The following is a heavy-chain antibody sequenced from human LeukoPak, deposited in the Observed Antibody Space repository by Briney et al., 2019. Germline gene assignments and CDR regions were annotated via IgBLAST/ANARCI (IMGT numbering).Heavy chain of an antibody. V-gene: IGHV1-69*13. CDR2: IIPIFGTA. Sequence: SVKVSCKASGGTFSSYAISWVRQAPGQGLEWMGGIIPIFGTANYAQKFQGRVTITADESTSTAHMELSSLRSEDTAVYYCARPSDALRFLEWSNYYYYGMDVWGQGTTVTVSS. J-gene: IGHJ6*02. D-gene: IGHD3-3*01. CDR1: GGTFSSYA. CDR3: ARPSDALRFLEWSNYYYYGMDV.